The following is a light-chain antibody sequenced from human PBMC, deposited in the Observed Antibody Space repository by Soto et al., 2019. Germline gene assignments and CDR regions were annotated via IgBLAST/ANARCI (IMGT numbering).Light chain of an antibody. V-gene: IGKV1D-12*01. CDR3: QQADTFPIT. Sequence: EIHVTQSPASLSASVGDRVTISCQASQGISRSLAWYQQKPGKAPKFLIYAASSLQSGVPSRFSGSGFGTDFTLTISSLQPEDSAIYYCQQADTFPITFGQGTRLEIK. CDR2: AAS. J-gene: IGKJ5*01. CDR1: QGISRS.